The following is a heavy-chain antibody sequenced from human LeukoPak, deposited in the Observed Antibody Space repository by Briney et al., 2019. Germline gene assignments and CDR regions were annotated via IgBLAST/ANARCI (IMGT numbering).Heavy chain of an antibody. CDR2: TSYSGNT. Sequence: KPSETLSLTCTVSGGSISGDYWNSIRQPPGKGLEWIGYTSYSGNTDYKPSLRSRVTMSVDTSKNQLSLKLTSATAADTAVYYCARWHSHGRYFDYWGQGALVTVSS. CDR1: GGSISGDY. CDR3: ARWHSHGRYFDY. V-gene: IGHV4-59*01. D-gene: IGHD1-26*01. J-gene: IGHJ4*02.